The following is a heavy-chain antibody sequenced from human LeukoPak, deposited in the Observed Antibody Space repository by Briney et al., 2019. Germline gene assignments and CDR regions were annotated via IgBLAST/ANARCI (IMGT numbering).Heavy chain of an antibody. CDR2: ISGSGGST. Sequence: GGSLRLSCAASGFTFNNYAMSWVRQAPGKGLEWVSVISGSGGSTYYADSVKGRFTISRDNSKNTLSLQMNSLRAEDTAVYYCAKEPTQSGYSNGEFQYWGQGTLVTVSS. CDR1: GFTFNNYA. V-gene: IGHV3-23*01. J-gene: IGHJ1*01. CDR3: AKEPTQSGYSNGEFQY. D-gene: IGHD4-11*01.